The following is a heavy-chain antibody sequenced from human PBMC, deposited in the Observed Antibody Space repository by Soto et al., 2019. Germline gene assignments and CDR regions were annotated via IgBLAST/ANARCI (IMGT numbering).Heavy chain of an antibody. CDR2: INTYNGNT. CDR3: AMVDVYVTPSPQDV. V-gene: IGHV1-18*01. J-gene: IGHJ6*02. D-gene: IGHD3-16*01. CDR1: GYTFTRYG. Sequence: QVQLVQSGAEVKNPGASVKVSCKASGYTFTRYGIGWARQAPGQGLEWMGWINTYNGNTNYAQNVQGRVTLTTDTSTSTAYMELRGLRSNDTAIYDCAMVDVYVTPSPQDVWGQGTTVIVSS.